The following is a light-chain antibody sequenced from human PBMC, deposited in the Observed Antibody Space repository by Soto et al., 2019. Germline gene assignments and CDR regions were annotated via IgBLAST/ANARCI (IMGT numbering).Light chain of an antibody. CDR1: SSNIGSNP. Sequence: QSVLTQPPSASGTPGQRVTISCSGSSSNIGSNPVNWYQLLPGAAPKLLLYRNNQRPSGVPDRFSGSKSGTSASLAISGLRFEDEADYSCSAWDDSLYVPVFGGGIKLTVL. J-gene: IGLJ2*01. CDR2: RNN. V-gene: IGLV1-44*01. CDR3: SAWDDSLYVPV.